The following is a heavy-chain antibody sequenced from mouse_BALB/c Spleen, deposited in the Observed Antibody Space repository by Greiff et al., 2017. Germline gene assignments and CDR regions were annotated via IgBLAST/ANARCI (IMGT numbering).Heavy chain of an antibody. D-gene: IGHD2-3*01. CDR2: INPSNGRT. Sequence: QVQLQQPGAELVKPGASVKLSCKASGYTFTSYWMHWVKQRPGQGLEWIGEINPSNGRTNYNEKFKSKATLTVDKSSSTAYMQLSSLTSEDSAVYYCARGGYYPYWYFDVWGAGTTVTVSS. CDR3: ARGGYYPYWYFDV. V-gene: IGHV1S81*02. CDR1: GYTFTSYW. J-gene: IGHJ1*01.